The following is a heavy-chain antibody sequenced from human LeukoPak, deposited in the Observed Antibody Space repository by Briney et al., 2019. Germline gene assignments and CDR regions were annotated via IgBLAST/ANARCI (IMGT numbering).Heavy chain of an antibody. CDR2: IKGETNDETT. Sequence: GGSLRLSCAASGFTFSSYAMSWVRQAPGKGLEWVGRIKGETNDETTDYAAPVKDRFIISRDDSRNTLYLQMNSLKSEDTAVYYCATIGRGTIDYWGQGILVTVSS. D-gene: IGHD1-26*01. CDR3: ATIGRGTIDY. CDR1: GFTFSSYA. V-gene: IGHV3-15*01. J-gene: IGHJ4*02.